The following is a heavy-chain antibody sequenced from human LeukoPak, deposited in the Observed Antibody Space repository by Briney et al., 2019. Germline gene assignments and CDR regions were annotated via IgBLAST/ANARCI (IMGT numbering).Heavy chain of an antibody. J-gene: IGHJ4*02. D-gene: IGHD3-16*02. CDR1: GGSFSGYY. Sequence: SETLSLTCAVYGGSFSGYYWSWIRQPPGKGLEWIGEINHSGSTNYNPSLKSRVTISVDTSKNQFSLKLSSVTAADTAVYCCARLRYVWGSYRYDPFDYWGQGTLVTVSS. CDR3: ARLRYVWGSYRYDPFDY. V-gene: IGHV4-34*01. CDR2: INHSGST.